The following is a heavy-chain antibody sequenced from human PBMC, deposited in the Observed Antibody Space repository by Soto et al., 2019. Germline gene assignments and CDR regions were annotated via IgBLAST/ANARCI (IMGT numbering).Heavy chain of an antibody. CDR3: AKDLLHYYDSRTIKGCFDL. Sequence: PGGSLRLSCATSGFTFSIYAMSWVRQAPGKGLEWVSGISGSTGSTYYADSVKGRFTISRDNSKNTLYLQMNSLRAEDTAVYYCAKDLLHYYDSRTIKGCFDLWGQGTRVTVSS. D-gene: IGHD3-22*01. V-gene: IGHV3-23*01. CDR1: GFTFSIYA. J-gene: IGHJ4*02. CDR2: ISGSTGST.